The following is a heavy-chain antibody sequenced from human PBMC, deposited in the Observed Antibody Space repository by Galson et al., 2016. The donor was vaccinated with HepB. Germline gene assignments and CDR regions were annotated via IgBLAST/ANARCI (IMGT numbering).Heavy chain of an antibody. D-gene: IGHD6-13*01. Sequence: SLRLSCAASGFTFSSYSMNWVRQAPGKGLEWVSHIRSSSSTIYYADSVRGRFTISRDNTKNSLYLQMNSLRDEDTAVYYCARDGSSQFSSNCFHQGPIGLPPGALLQEHLWG. J-gene: IGHJ6*01. CDR2: IRSSSSTI. V-gene: IGHV3-48*02. CDR1: GFTFSSYS. CDR3: ARDGSSQFSSNCFHQGPIGLPPGALLQEHL.